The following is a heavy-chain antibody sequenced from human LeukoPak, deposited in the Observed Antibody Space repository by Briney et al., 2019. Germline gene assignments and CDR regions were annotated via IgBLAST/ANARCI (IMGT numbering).Heavy chain of an antibody. V-gene: IGHV3-53*01. Sequence: GGSLRLSCAASGFSVSNNYMTWVRQAPGKGLEGVSVIYSGGDAYYADSVKGRFTISRDNSKNTLHLEMNNLRVEDTAVYYCARSFSSGWSDYWGQGTLVAVAS. D-gene: IGHD6-19*01. CDR3: ARSFSSGWSDY. CDR2: IYSGGDA. J-gene: IGHJ4*02. CDR1: GFSVSNNY.